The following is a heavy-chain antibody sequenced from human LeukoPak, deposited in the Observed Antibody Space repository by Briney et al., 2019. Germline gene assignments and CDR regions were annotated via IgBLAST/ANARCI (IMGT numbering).Heavy chain of an antibody. V-gene: IGHV3-30*18. J-gene: IGHJ4*02. CDR2: ISYDGSNK. D-gene: IGHD3-9*01. CDR1: GFTFSSYG. CDR3: AKEGFDTIFPDY. Sequence: PGGSLRLSCAASGFTFSSYGMHWVRQAPGKGLEWVAVISYDGSNKYNADSVKGRFTISRDNSKSTLYLQMNSLRAEDTAVYYCAKEGFDTIFPDYWGQGTLVTVSS.